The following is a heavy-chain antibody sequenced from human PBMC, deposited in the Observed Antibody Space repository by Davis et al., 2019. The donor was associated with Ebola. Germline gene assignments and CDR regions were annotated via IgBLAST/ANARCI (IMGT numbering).Heavy chain of an antibody. D-gene: IGHD3-10*01. CDR3: ARDFSGGDPAQWVDY. J-gene: IGHJ4*02. CDR2: ISAYNGNT. V-gene: IGHV1-18*01. CDR1: GYTFTSYG. Sequence: ASVKVSCKASGYTFTSYGISWVRQAPGQGLEWMGWISAYNGNTNYAQKLQGRVTMTTDTSTSTAYMELRSLRSDDTAVYYCARDFSGGDPAQWVDYWGQGTLVTVSS.